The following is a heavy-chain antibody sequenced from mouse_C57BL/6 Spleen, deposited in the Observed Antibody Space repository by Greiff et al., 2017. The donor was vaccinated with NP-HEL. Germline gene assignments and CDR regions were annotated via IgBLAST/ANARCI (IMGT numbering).Heavy chain of an antibody. Sequence: EVKVEESGGGLVKPGGSLKLSCAASGFTFSSYAMSWVRQTPEKRLEWVATISDGGSYTYYPDNVKGRFTISRDNAKNNLYLQMSHLKSEDTAMYYCARDDRDYFDYWGQGTTLTVSS. V-gene: IGHV5-4*01. CDR3: ARDDRDYFDY. CDR1: GFTFSSYA. J-gene: IGHJ2*01. CDR2: ISDGGSYT.